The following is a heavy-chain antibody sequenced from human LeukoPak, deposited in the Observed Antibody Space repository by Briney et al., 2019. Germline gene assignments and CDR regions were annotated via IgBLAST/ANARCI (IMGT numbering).Heavy chain of an antibody. CDR2: IYNSGST. J-gene: IGHJ4*02. CDR1: GGSISSSSSY. Sequence: ASENLSLTCTVSGGSISSSSSYWGWIRQPPGKGLEWIGSIYNSGSTYYNPSLKSRVFISVDTSKNQFSLKLSSVTAADTAVYYCAAGSAYYFDYWGQGTLVTVSS. CDR3: AAGSAYYFDY. V-gene: IGHV4-39*07.